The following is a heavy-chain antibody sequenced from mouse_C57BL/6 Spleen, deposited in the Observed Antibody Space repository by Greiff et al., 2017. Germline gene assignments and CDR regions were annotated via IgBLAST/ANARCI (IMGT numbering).Heavy chain of an antibody. CDR3: ASSYCYGSSYFDY. CDR1: GYAFSSYW. D-gene: IGHD1-1*01. CDR2: IYPGDGDT. J-gene: IGHJ2*01. V-gene: IGHV1-80*01. Sequence: QVQLQQSGAELVKPGASVKISCKASGYAFSSYWMNWVKQRPGKGLEWIGQIYPGDGDTNYNGKFKGKATLTADKSSSTAYMQLSSLTSEDSAVNFWASSYCYGSSYFDYWGQGTTLTVSS.